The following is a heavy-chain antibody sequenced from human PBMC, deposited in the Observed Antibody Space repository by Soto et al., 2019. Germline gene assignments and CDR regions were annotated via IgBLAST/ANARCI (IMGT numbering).Heavy chain of an antibody. J-gene: IGHJ4*02. CDR1: GFTSYYYS. CDR2: ISSGASYI. D-gene: IGHD6-19*01. V-gene: IGHV3-21*01. Sequence: EVQLVESGGGLVKPGGSLRLSCAASGFTSYYYSMNWVRQAPGKGLEWVSCISSGASYIYYADSVKGRFTISRDNAKNSLYLLMNSLRAEDTALYYCAREVAGTAFFDYWGQGTLVTVSS. CDR3: AREVAGTAFFDY.